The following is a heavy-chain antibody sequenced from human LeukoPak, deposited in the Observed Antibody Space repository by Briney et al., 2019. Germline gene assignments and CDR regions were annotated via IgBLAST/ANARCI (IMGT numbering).Heavy chain of an antibody. V-gene: IGHV1-46*01. CDR3: AREGVAATGLDY. CDR2: INPSGGST. D-gene: IGHD6-13*01. Sequence: ASVKVSCKASGYTFSIYNMHWVRQAPGQGLEWMGIINPSGGSTTNAQKFQGRVTMTRDTSTVYMELSSLRSEDTAVYCCAREGVAATGLDYWGQGTLVTVSS. J-gene: IGHJ4*02. CDR1: GYTFSIYN.